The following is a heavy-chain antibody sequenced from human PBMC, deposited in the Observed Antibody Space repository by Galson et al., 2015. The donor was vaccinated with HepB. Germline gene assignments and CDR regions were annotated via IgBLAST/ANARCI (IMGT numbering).Heavy chain of an antibody. V-gene: IGHV3-23*01. D-gene: IGHD4-17*01. CDR3: AKDRNFYGDVFDY. CDR1: GFTFSSYA. CDR2: ISGSGGST. Sequence: SLRLSCAASGFTFSSYAMSWVRQAPGKGLEWVSAISGSGGSTYYADSVKGRFTISRDNSKNTLYLQMNSLRAEDTAVYYCAKDRNFYGDVFDYWGQGTLVTVSS. J-gene: IGHJ4*02.